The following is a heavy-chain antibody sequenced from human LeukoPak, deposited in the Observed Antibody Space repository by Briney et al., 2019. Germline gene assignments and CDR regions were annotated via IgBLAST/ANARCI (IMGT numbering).Heavy chain of an antibody. D-gene: IGHD1-26*01. CDR3: ARASGLGGSSSGAWGAIFDY. CDR1: GYSISSGYY. V-gene: IGHV4-38-2*01. CDR2: IYHSGST. J-gene: IGHJ4*02. Sequence: PSETLSLTCAVSGYSISSGYYWGWIRQPPGKGLEWIGSIYHSGSTYYNPSLKSRVTISVDTSKNQFSLKLSSVTAADTAVYYCARASGLGGSSSGAWGAIFDYWGQGTLVTVSS.